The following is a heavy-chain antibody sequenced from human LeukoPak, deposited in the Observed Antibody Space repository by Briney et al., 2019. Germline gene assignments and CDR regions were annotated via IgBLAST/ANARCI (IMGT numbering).Heavy chain of an antibody. CDR1: GYSISSGYY. D-gene: IGHD2/OR15-2a*01. CDR3: ARESPIIETR. V-gene: IGHV4-38-2*02. Sequence: SETLSLTCAVSGYSISSGYYWGWIRQPPGKGLEWIGSIYHSGSTYYNPSLKSRVTISVDTSKNQFSLKLSSVTATDAAVYYCARESPIIETRWGQGTLVTVSS. J-gene: IGHJ4*02. CDR2: IYHSGST.